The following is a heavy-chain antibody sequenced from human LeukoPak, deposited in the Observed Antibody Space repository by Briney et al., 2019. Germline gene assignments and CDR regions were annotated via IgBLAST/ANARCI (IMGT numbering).Heavy chain of an antibody. J-gene: IGHJ4*02. V-gene: IGHV4-59*12. CDR3: ARELSPAKYYFDY. Sequence: PSETLSLTCIVSGSISSYYWTWIRQPPGKGLEWIGHSYFTGNPNYNPSLKSRVTISVDPPKNQFSLKLTSVTAADTAVYYCARELSPAKYYFDYWGQGTLVTVSS. CDR1: GSISSYY. CDR2: SYFTGNP.